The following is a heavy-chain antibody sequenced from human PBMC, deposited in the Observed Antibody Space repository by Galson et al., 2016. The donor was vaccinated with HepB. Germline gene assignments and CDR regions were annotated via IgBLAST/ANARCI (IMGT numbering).Heavy chain of an antibody. D-gene: IGHD6-13*01. Sequence: SLRLSCAASGFTFSSYSMNWVRQAPGKGLEWVSFISSSSSYIYYADSVKGRFTISRANAKNSVYLQMNSLRAEDTAVYYCARFLDNPERMSSSWYVAFSIWGQGTLVTVSS. CDR2: ISSSSSYI. CDR1: GFTFSSYS. V-gene: IGHV3-21*01. CDR3: ARFLDNPERMSSSWYVAFSI. J-gene: IGHJ4*02.